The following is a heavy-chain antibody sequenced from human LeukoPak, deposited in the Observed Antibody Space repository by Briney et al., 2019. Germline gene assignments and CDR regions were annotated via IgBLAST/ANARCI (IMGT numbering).Heavy chain of an antibody. D-gene: IGHD1-26*01. J-gene: IGHJ3*01. Sequence: SETLSLTCTVSGGSISSSSNYCWGWIRQPPGKGLEWIGNIYYSGNTYYHLYLKSRVTISLDTSMNQFSLKLTSVTAADTAVYYCARAWMVGEGAFVFWGRGTLVTVSS. V-gene: IGHV4-39*01. CDR3: ARAWMVGEGAFVF. CDR2: IYYSGNT. CDR1: GGSISSSSNYC.